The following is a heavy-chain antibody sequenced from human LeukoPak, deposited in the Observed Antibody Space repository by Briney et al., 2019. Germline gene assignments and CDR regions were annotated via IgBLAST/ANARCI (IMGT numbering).Heavy chain of an antibody. Sequence: PGGSLRLSCATSGFIFNTYGMHWVRQAPGKGLEWVSAISGSGGSTYYADSVKGRFTISRDNSKNTLYLQMNSLRAEDTAVYYCAKDLKELTMILRAPSSSFDYWGQGTLVTVSS. CDR3: AKDLKELTMILRAPSSSFDY. V-gene: IGHV3-23*01. D-gene: IGHD3-22*01. CDR2: ISGSGGST. CDR1: GFIFNTYG. J-gene: IGHJ4*02.